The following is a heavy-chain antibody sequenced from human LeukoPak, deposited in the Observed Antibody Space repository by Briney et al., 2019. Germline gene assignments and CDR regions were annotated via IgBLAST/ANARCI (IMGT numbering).Heavy chain of an antibody. D-gene: IGHD6-13*01. J-gene: IGHJ5*02. Sequence: PGGSLRLSCAASRVRVSSNFMIWVRQAPGEGLEWVSLIYSGGETSYADSVKGRFSISRDNSKNTLYLQMNSLRVEDTAVYYCTRDPPAVAINTYAWGQGTLVTVSS. V-gene: IGHV3-66*01. CDR3: TRDPPAVAINTYA. CDR2: IYSGGET. CDR1: RVRVSSNF.